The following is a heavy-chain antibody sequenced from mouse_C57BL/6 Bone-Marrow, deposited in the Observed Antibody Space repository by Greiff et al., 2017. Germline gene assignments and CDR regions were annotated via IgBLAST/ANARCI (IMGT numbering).Heavy chain of an antibody. CDR3: ARLTWFAY. CDR2: ISNGGGST. Sequence: EVQRVESGGGLVQPGGSLKLSCAASGFTFSDYYMYWVRQTPEKRLEWVAYISNGGGSTYYPATVKGRFTISRDNAKNTLYLQMSRLKSEDTAMYYCARLTWFAYWGQGTLVTVSA. J-gene: IGHJ3*01. V-gene: IGHV5-12*01. CDR1: GFTFSDYY.